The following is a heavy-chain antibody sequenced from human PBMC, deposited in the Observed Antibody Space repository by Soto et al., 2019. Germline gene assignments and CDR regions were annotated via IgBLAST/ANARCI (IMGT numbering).Heavy chain of an antibody. CDR2: ISYDGSNK. CDR3: ARDPMGRYYGSGSYYFVY. D-gene: IGHD3-10*01. J-gene: IGHJ4*02. Sequence: QVQLVESGGGVVQPGRSLRLSCAASGFTFSSYAMHWVRQAPGKGLEWVAVISYDGSNKYYADSVKGRFTISRDNSKKQLYLQMNRLRAEDTAVYYCARDPMGRYYGSGSYYFVYWGQGTLVTVSS. V-gene: IGHV3-30-3*01. CDR1: GFTFSSYA.